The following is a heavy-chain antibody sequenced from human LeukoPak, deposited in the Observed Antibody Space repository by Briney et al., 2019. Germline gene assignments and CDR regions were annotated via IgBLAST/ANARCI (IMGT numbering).Heavy chain of an antibody. CDR2: ISYDGSNK. CDR1: GFTFSSYA. V-gene: IGHV3-30-3*01. D-gene: IGHD1-26*01. J-gene: IGHJ4*02. Sequence: GGSLRLSCAASGFTFSSYAMHWVRQAPGKGLEWVAVISYDGSNKYYADSVKGRFTISRDNSKNTLYLQMNSLRAEDTAVYYCANSDSGSYPRWGQGTLVTVSS. CDR3: ANSDSGSYPR.